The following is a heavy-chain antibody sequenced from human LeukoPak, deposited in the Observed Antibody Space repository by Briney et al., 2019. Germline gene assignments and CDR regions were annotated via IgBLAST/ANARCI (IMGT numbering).Heavy chain of an antibody. CDR3: ARGHDFWSGHPFDY. D-gene: IGHD3-3*01. Sequence: SETLSLTCTVSGGSISSYYWSWIRQPPGKGLEWIGYIYYSGSTNYNPSLKSRVTISVDTSKNQFSLKLSSVTAADTAVYYCARGHDFWSGHPFDYWGQGTLVTVSS. CDR1: GGSISSYY. J-gene: IGHJ4*02. V-gene: IGHV4-59*01. CDR2: IYYSGST.